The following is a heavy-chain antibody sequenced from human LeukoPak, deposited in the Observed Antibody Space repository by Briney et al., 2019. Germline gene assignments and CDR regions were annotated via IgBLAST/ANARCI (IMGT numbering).Heavy chain of an antibody. CDR3: ARAPGRLLNCFDY. V-gene: IGHV3-30*04. CDR1: GFTFGNYA. J-gene: IGHJ4*02. CDR2: ISHDGGNE. Sequence: SGGSLRLSCAASGFTFGNYAMHWVRQAPGKGLEWVAVISHDGGNEDYADSVKGRFTISRDNSKNTLYLQMNSLRIEDMAVFYCARAPGRLLNCFDYWGQGTLVTVSS. D-gene: IGHD6-25*01.